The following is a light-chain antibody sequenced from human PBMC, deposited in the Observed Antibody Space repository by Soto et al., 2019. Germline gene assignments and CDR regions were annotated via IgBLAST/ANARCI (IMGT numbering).Light chain of an antibody. V-gene: IGLV2-23*02. CDR1: SSDVGSYNL. J-gene: IGLJ3*02. CDR3: CSYAGSSPWV. CDR2: EVS. Sequence: QSALTQPASVSGSPGQSITISCTGTSSDVGSYNLVSWYQQNPGKAPKLMLYEVSKRPSGVSNRFSGSKSGNTASLTISGLQAEDEADYYCCSYAGSSPWVFGGGTKLTVL.